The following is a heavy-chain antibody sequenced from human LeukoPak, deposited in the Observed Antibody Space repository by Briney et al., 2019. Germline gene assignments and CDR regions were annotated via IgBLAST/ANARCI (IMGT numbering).Heavy chain of an antibody. J-gene: IGHJ3*02. CDR1: GYTFTNYY. V-gene: IGHV1-46*01. CDR3: ARVPEMATMGAFDI. Sequence: ASVKVSCKASGYTFTNYYMHWVRQAPGQGREWMGLLNPTSGGTSYAQKFQGRVSMTRDTSTSTVYMELSSLRSEDTAVYYCARVPEMATMGAFDIWGQGTMVTVSS. D-gene: IGHD5-24*01. CDR2: LNPTSGGT.